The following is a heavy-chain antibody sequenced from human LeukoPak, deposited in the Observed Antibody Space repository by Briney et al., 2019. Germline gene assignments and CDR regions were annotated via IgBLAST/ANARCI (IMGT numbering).Heavy chain of an antibody. CDR1: GGSISGYY. Sequence: SETLSLTCTVSGGSISGYYTRWIRQPPGKGLEWVGSIYYSGSAANYNPSRESRVRTSVDTSKNQFSLQVNSVTAADTAVYYCARDISGGSHAFDIWGQGTMVTVSS. CDR3: ARDISGGSHAFDI. J-gene: IGHJ3*02. CDR2: IYYSGSAA. D-gene: IGHD3-10*01. V-gene: IGHV4-59*08.